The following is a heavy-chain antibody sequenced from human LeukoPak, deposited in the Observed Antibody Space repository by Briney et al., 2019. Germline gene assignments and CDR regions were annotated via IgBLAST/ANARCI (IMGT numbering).Heavy chain of an antibody. CDR3: ARELPRSVATTLHSNDY. V-gene: IGHV1-2*02. CDR1: GYTFTGYY. D-gene: IGHD5-12*01. J-gene: IGHJ4*02. CDR2: INPNSGGT. Sequence: ASVKVSCKASGYTFTGYYMHWVRQAPGQGLEWKGWINPNSGGTNYAQKFQGRVTMTRDTSISTAYMELSRLRSDDTAVYYCARELPRSVATTLHSNDYWGQGTLVTVSS.